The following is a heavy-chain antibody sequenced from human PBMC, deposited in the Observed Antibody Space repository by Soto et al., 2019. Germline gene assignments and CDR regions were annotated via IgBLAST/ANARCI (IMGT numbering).Heavy chain of an antibody. CDR3: AGSYYYDSSGLQGYYYGMDV. D-gene: IGHD3-22*01. Sequence: SETLSLTCAVSGGSISSGGYYWSWIRQHPGKGPEWIGYIYYSGSTYYNPSLKSRVTISVDTSKNQFSLKLSSVTAADAAVYYCAGSYYYDSSGLQGYYYGMDVWGQGTTVTVSS. J-gene: IGHJ6*02. V-gene: IGHV4-31*11. CDR2: IYYSGST. CDR1: GGSISSGGYY.